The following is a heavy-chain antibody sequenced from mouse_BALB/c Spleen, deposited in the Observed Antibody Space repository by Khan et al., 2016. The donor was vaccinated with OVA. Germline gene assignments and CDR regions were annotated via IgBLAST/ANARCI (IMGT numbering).Heavy chain of an antibody. D-gene: IGHD1-1*01. J-gene: IGHJ2*01. CDR1: GFAFSSYD. Sequence: EVELVESGGGLVKPGGSLKLSCAASGFAFSSYDMSWVRQTPEKRLEWVAFISIGGGTTYYPDTVKGRFTISRDNAKNTLYLQMNSLKSEDTAMYYCTRPHYYGSNYYFDYCGQGTTLTVSS. CDR2: ISIGGGTT. CDR3: TRPHYYGSNYYFDY. V-gene: IGHV5-12-1*01.